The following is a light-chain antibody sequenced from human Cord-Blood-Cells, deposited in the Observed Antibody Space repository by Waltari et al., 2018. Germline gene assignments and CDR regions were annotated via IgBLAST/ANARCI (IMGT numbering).Light chain of an antibody. V-gene: IGLV1-44*01. CDR3: AAWDDSLNGLV. CDR1: SSTIGSNT. Sequence: QSVLTQPPSASGTPGQRVTISCSGSSSTIGSNTVNCYQQLPGTAPKLLIYSNNQRPSGVPDRFSGSKSGTSASLAISGLQSEDEADYYCAAWDDSLNGLVFGGGTKLTVL. J-gene: IGLJ2*01. CDR2: SNN.